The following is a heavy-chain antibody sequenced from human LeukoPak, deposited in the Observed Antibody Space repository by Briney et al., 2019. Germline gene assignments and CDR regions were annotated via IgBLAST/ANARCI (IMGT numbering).Heavy chain of an antibody. Sequence: GGSLRLSCAASGFTVSSNYMSWVRQAPGKGLEWVSVIYSGGSTYYADSVKGRFTISRDNSKNTLYLQVNSLRAEDTAVYYCARGASGSYDRWFDPWGQGTLVTVSS. D-gene: IGHD1-26*01. CDR2: IYSGGST. CDR1: GFTVSSNY. V-gene: IGHV3-53*01. CDR3: ARGASGSYDRWFDP. J-gene: IGHJ5*02.